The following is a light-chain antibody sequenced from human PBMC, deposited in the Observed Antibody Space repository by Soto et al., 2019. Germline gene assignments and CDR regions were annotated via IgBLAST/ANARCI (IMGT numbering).Light chain of an antibody. V-gene: IGKV1-5*01. CDR1: QSISIW. CDR3: QQYDGECRG. J-gene: IGKJ1*01. Sequence: DIQMTQSPSTLSAAVGDRVTITCRASQSISIWLAWYQQKPGKAPKLLVYNAAYLESGVPSRFSGSGCGTEFTLTINSLLCDDFAIYYCQQYDGECRGFGQGSKVDIK. CDR2: NAA.